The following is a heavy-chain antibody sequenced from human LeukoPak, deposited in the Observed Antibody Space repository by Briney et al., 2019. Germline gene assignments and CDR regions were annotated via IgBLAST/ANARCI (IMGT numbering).Heavy chain of an antibody. J-gene: IGHJ4*02. V-gene: IGHV3-23*01. D-gene: IGHD2/OR15-2a*01. Sequence: PGGSLRLSCAASGFTFSSNWMHLVRQAPGKGLEWVSAISGSGGSTYYADSVKGRFTTSRDNSKNTLYLQMDSLRAEDTAVYYCAQESGEYTRSPFDHSGQGTLVTVSS. CDR1: GFTFSSNW. CDR2: ISGSGGST. CDR3: AQESGEYTRSPFDH.